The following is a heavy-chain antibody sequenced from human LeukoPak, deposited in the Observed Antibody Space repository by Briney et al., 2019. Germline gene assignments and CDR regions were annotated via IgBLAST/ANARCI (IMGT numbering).Heavy chain of an antibody. CDR3: ASRKVAYGSGSYCYGMDV. V-gene: IGHV4-59*01. Sequence: SETLSLTCTVSGGSISSYYWSWIRQPPGKGLEWIGYIYYSGSTNYNPSLKSRVTISVDTSKNQFSLKLSSVTAADTAVYYCASRKVAYGSGSYCYGMDVWGQGTTVTVSS. D-gene: IGHD3-10*01. CDR1: GGSISSYY. J-gene: IGHJ6*02. CDR2: IYYSGST.